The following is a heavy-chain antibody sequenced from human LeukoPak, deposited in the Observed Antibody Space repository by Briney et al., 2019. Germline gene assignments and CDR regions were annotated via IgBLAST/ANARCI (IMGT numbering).Heavy chain of an antibody. J-gene: IGHJ4*02. CDR2: ISYDGSNK. Sequence: GRSLRVSCAASGFTFSSYAMHWVRQAPGKGLEWVAVISYDGSNKYYADSVKGRFTISRDNSKNTLYLQMNSLRAEDTAVYYCARSGWDYGGNPFDYWGQGTLVTVSS. CDR3: ARSGWDYGGNPFDY. V-gene: IGHV3-30*04. D-gene: IGHD4-23*01. CDR1: GFTFSSYA.